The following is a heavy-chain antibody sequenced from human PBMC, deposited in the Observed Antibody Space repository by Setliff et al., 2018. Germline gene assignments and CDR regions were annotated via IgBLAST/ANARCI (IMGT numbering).Heavy chain of an antibody. CDR2: INGGNGNT. CDR3: ARDREYCSRTSCYIDY. J-gene: IGHJ4*02. V-gene: IGHV1-3*01. D-gene: IGHD2-2*02. Sequence: ASVKVSCKVSGYTLTELSMHWVRQAPGKGLEWMGWINGGNGNTKYSQKFQGRIIITRDTSASTAYMEMSSLRSEDTAVYYCARDREYCSRTSCYIDYWGQGALVTVSS. CDR1: GYTLTELS.